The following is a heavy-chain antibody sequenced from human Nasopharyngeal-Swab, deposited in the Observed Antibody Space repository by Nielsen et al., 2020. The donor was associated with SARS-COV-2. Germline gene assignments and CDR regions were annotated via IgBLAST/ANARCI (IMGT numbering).Heavy chain of an antibody. Sequence: GESLKISCAASGFTFSDYYMSWIRQAPGKGLEWVSYISSSGSTIYYADSVKGRFTISRDNAKNSLYLQMNSLRAEDTAVYYCAREGFLEWFNYYGMTSGAKGPRSPSP. V-gene: IGHV3-11*01. CDR3: AREGFLEWFNYYGMTS. D-gene: IGHD3-3*01. J-gene: IGHJ6*02. CDR2: ISSSGSTI. CDR1: GFTFSDYY.